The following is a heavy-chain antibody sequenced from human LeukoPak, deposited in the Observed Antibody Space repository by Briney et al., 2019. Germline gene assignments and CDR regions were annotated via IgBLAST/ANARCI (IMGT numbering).Heavy chain of an antibody. D-gene: IGHD5-18*01. CDR2: IYTSGST. CDR3: ARDGGHVDTAMKFDY. Sequence: SETLSLTCTVSGGSISSYYWSWVRQPAGKGLEWIGRIYTSGSTNYNPSLKSRVTMSVDTSKNQFSLKLSSVTAADTAVYYCARDGGHVDTAMKFDYWGQGTLVTVSS. CDR1: GGSISSYY. V-gene: IGHV4-4*07. J-gene: IGHJ4*02.